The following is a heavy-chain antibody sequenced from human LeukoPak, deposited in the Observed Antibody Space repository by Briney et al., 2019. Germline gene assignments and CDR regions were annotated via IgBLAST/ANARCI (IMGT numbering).Heavy chain of an antibody. Sequence: GGSLRLSCAASGFTFSSYWMSWVRQAPGKGLEWVANIKQDGSEKYYVDFVKGRLTIYRDNAKNSLYLKMNSLRGEETAVYYCARFSGRGYSYGWGFDYWGQGTLVTVSS. CDR3: ARFSGRGYSYGWGFDY. CDR1: GFTFSSYW. D-gene: IGHD5-18*01. V-gene: IGHV3-7*03. J-gene: IGHJ4*02. CDR2: IKQDGSEK.